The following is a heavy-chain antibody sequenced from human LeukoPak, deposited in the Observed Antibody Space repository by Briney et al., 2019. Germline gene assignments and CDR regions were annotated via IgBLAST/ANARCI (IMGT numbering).Heavy chain of an antibody. CDR2: IYYSGST. Sequence: PSETLSLTCTVSGGSISSSSYYWGWIRQPPGKGLEWIGSIYYSGSTYYNPSLKSRVTISVDTSKNQFSLKLSSVTAADTAVYYCARDLSSSVRVYWYFDLWGRSTLVTVSS. J-gene: IGHJ2*01. CDR3: ARDLSSSVRVYWYFDL. CDR1: GGSISSSSYY. D-gene: IGHD2-2*01. V-gene: IGHV4-39*02.